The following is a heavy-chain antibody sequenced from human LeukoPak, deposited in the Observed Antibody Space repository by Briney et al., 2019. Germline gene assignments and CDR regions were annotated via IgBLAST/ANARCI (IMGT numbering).Heavy chain of an antibody. CDR2: IRYDGSNT. CDR3: AKDQGYYDTSGYQYYFDY. Sequence: GGSLRLSCAASGSTFSTSGMHWVRQAPGKGREWVAFIRYDGSNTYYADYVKGRFTISRDNSKNTLYLQMNSLRPDDTAVYYCAKDQGYYDTSGYQYYFDYWGQGTLVTVSS. V-gene: IGHV3-30*02. CDR1: GSTFSTSG. J-gene: IGHJ4*02. D-gene: IGHD3-22*01.